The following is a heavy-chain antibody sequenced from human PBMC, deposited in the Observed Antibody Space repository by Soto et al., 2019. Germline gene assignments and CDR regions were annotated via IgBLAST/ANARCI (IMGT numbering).Heavy chain of an antibody. CDR3: ARGVHCSGGSCYWFDP. CDR1: GGSFSGYY. D-gene: IGHD2-15*01. V-gene: IGHV4-34*01. CDR2: INHSGST. Sequence: SETLSLTCAVYGGSFSGYYWSWIRQPPGKGLEWIGEINHSGSTNYNPSLKSRVTISVDTSKNQFSLKLSSVTAADTAVYYCARGVHCSGGSCYWFDPWGQGTLVTVSS. J-gene: IGHJ5*02.